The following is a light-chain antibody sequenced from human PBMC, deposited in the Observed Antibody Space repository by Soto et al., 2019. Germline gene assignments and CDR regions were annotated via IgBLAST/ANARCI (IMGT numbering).Light chain of an antibody. V-gene: IGLV2-14*01. CDR1: SSDVGGYNY. CDR2: EVS. J-gene: IGLJ3*02. CDR3: SSSTSSRTWV. Sequence: QSALTQPASVSGSPGQSITISCTGTSSDVGGYNYVSWYQQHPGVAPKLIIYEVSNRPSGVSNRFSGSKSGNTASLTISGLQADEEAGYYCSSSTSSRTWVFGGGTKLTVL.